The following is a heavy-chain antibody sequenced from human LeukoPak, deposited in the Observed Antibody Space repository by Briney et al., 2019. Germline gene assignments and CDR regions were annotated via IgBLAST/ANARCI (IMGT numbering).Heavy chain of an antibody. CDR2: IYYSGST. CDR1: GGSISSYY. J-gene: IGHJ5*02. Sequence: SETLSLTCTVSGGSISSYYWSWIRQPPGKGLEWIGYIYYSGSTNYNPSLKSRVTISVDTSKNQFSLKLSSVTAADTAVYYCARGGYCSSTSCYFISENGFDPWGQGTLVTVSS. D-gene: IGHD2-2*03. CDR3: ARGGYCSSTSCYFISENGFDP. V-gene: IGHV4-59*01.